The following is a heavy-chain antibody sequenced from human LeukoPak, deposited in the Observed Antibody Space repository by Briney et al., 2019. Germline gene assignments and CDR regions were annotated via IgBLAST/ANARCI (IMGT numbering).Heavy chain of an antibody. CDR3: AKDRSYSGSYLDY. V-gene: IGHV3-30*02. Sequence: PGGSLRLSCAASGFTFSSYGMHWVRQAPGKGLEWVAVIWYDGSNKYYADSVKGRFTISRDNSKNTLYLQMNSLRAEDTAVYYCAKDRSYSGSYLDYWGQGTLVTVSS. J-gene: IGHJ4*02. D-gene: IGHD1-26*01. CDR1: GFTFSSYG. CDR2: IWYDGSNK.